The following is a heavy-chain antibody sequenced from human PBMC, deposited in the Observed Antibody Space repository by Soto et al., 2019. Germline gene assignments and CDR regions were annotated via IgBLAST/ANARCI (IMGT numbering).Heavy chain of an antibody. D-gene: IGHD3-22*01. J-gene: IGHJ3*02. CDR3: ARPEYYYDSSGYCLFDI. CDR1: GGTFSSYA. Sequence: ASVKVSCKASGGTFSSYAISWVRQAPGQGLEWMGGIIPILGIANYAQKFQGRVTITAYKSTSTAYMELSSLGSEETAVYYCARPEYYYDSSGYCLFDIWGQGTMVTVSS. CDR2: IIPILGIA. V-gene: IGHV1-69*10.